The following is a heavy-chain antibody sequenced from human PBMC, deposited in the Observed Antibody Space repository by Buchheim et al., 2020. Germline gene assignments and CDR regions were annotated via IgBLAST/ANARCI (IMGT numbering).Heavy chain of an antibody. CDR2: VSADNGRT. Sequence: QVQLVQSGGEVKKPGASVKVSRKASGYTFTTYGITWVRQAPGQGLEWLGWVSADNGRTNYAEKVQGRGTMTTDTSTSTAYMELTNLASDDMAVYYCARGSVTVDYWGQGTL. CDR1: GYTFTTYG. D-gene: IGHD3-22*01. CDR3: ARGSVTVDY. J-gene: IGHJ4*02. V-gene: IGHV1-18*03.